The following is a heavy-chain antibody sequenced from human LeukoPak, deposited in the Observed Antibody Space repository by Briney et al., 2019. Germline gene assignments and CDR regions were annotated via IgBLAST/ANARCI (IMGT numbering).Heavy chain of an antibody. D-gene: IGHD2-15*01. J-gene: IGHJ2*01. CDR1: GFTFSSYA. CDR2: ISGSGGST. Sequence: LSGGSLRLSCAASGFTFSSYAMSWVRQAPGKGLEWVSAISGSGGSTYYADSVKGRFTISRDNSKNTLYLQMNSQRAEDTAVYYCAKAGVDIVVVVAARYWYFDLWGRGTLVTVSS. V-gene: IGHV3-23*01. CDR3: AKAGVDIVVVVAARYWYFDL.